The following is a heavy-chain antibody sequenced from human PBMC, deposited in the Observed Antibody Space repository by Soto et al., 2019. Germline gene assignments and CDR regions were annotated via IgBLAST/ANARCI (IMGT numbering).Heavy chain of an antibody. J-gene: IGHJ6*02. Sequence: GGSLRLSCAASGFTFSSYAMSWVRQAPGKGLEWVSAISGSGGSTYYADSVKGRFTISRDNSKNTLYLQMNSLRAEDTAVYYCAGGGWKGLYYYYGMDVWGQGTTVTVSS. D-gene: IGHD6-19*01. V-gene: IGHV3-23*01. CDR2: ISGSGGST. CDR3: AGGGWKGLYYYYGMDV. CDR1: GFTFSSYA.